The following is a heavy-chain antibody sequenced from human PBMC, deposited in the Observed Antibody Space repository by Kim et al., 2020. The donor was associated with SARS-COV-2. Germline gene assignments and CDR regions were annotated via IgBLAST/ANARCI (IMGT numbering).Heavy chain of an antibody. V-gene: IGHV3-21*01. CDR2: ISSSSSYI. Sequence: GGSLRLSCAASGFTFSSYSMNWVRQAPGKGLEWVSSISSSSSYIYYADSVKGRFNISRDNAKNSLYLQMNSLRAEDTAVYYCARGLYYDILTGYSYYYYGMDVWGHGTTVTVSS. CDR3: ARGLYYDILTGYSYYYYGMDV. D-gene: IGHD3-9*01. CDR1: GFTFSSYS. J-gene: IGHJ6*02.